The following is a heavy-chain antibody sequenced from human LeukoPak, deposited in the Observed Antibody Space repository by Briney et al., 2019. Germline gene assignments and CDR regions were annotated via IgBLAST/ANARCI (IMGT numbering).Heavy chain of an antibody. V-gene: IGHV3-23*01. CDR2: ISASGGST. J-gene: IGHJ4*02. Sequence: GGSLRLSCAASGFTFSTYAMSWVRQAPGKGLEWVSAISASGGSTYYADSMKGRFTISRDNSKNTLYLQMNSLRAEDTAVYYSAKERTSSGYFDYWGQGTLVTVSS. CDR3: AKERTSSGYFDY. CDR1: GFTFSTYA. D-gene: IGHD6-19*01.